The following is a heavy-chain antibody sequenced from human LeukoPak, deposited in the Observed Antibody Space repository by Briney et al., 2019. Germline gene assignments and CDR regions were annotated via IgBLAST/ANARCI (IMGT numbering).Heavy chain of an antibody. CDR1: GFTFSNYS. CDR2: ITSSSSHI. Sequence: PGGSLRLSCAASGFTFSNYSMNWVRQAPGKGLEWVSSITSSSSHIYYADSVKGRFTMSRDNAKNSLYLQMNSLRAEDTAVYYCASLVRYTSGDHDAFDIWGQGTMVTVSS. V-gene: IGHV3-21*01. J-gene: IGHJ3*02. CDR3: ASLVRYTSGDHDAFDI. D-gene: IGHD3-10*01.